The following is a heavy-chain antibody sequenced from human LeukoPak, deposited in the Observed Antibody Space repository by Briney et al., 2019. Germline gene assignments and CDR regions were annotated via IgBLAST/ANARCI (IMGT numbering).Heavy chain of an antibody. CDR2: IYYRGST. CDR1: GGSTSSTSDY. V-gene: IGHV4-39*07. Sequence: SETLSLTCTVSGGSTSSTSDYWGWIRQPPGKGLEWIGNIYYRGSTYYNPSLRSRVTISVDTSKNQFSLKLSSVTAADTAVYYCARQAPTIPDSLDYYDSSGYGLGWFDPWGQGTLVTVSS. J-gene: IGHJ5*02. D-gene: IGHD3-22*01. CDR3: ARQAPTIPDSLDYYDSSGYGLGWFDP.